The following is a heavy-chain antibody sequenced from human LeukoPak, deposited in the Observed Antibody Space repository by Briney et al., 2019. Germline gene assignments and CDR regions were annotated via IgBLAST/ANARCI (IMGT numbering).Heavy chain of an antibody. CDR1: GFTFSNAW. CDR2: IKSKTDGGTT. D-gene: IGHD5-12*01. V-gene: IGHV3-15*01. CDR3: TTDTVYSGYDLIDY. Sequence: GGSLRLSCAASGFTFSNAWMSWVRQAPGKGLEWVGRIKSKTDGGTTDYAAPVKGRFTISRDDSKNTLYLQMNSLKTEDTAVYYCTTDTVYSGYDLIDYWGQGTLVTVSS. J-gene: IGHJ4*02.